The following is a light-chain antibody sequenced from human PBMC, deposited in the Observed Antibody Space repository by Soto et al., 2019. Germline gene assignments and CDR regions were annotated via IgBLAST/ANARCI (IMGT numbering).Light chain of an antibody. V-gene: IGKV3-20*01. Sequence: SVLTQSPATRSLSPGERATLSCMASQSVSSSYLAWYQQKPGQAPRLLIYGASSRATGIPDRFSGSGSGTDFTLTISSLQPDDVATYYCQQYNTYLPFGQGTKVDNK. J-gene: IGKJ1*01. CDR3: QQYNTYLP. CDR1: QSVSSSY. CDR2: GAS.